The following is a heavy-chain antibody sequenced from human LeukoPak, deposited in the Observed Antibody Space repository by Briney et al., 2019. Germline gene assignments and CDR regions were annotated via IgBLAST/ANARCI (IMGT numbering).Heavy chain of an antibody. CDR1: GYRFSTYW. CDR3: ARQEYCSGGSCYTWFDP. Sequence: GESLKISCKGSGYRFSTYWIGWVRQMPGKGLEWMGIIYPGDSDIRYSPSFQGQVTISADKSISTAYLQWSSLKASDTAMYYCARQEYCSGGSCYTWFDPWGQGTLVTVSS. CDR2: IYPGDSDI. D-gene: IGHD2-15*01. J-gene: IGHJ5*02. V-gene: IGHV5-51*01.